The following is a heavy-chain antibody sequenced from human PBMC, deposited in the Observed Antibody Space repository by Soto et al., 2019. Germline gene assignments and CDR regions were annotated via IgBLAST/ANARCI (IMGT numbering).Heavy chain of an antibody. CDR1: GYTFTNYG. J-gene: IGHJ4*02. CDR2: VSAYNRNT. V-gene: IGHV1-18*01. D-gene: IGHD1-26*01. CDR3: ARERQWERLPY. Sequence: QVQLVQSGAEVKKPGASVKVSCKASGYTFTNYGITWVRQAPGQGLEWMGWVSAYNRNTNYAQKFKDRGTMTTDTFPRTAYMEVRSLRADDTAVYVCARERQWERLPYWGQGTLVNVSS.